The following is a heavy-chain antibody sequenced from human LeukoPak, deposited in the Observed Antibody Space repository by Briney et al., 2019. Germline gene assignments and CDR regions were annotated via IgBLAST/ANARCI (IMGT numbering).Heavy chain of an antibody. D-gene: IGHD6-6*01. V-gene: IGHV1-2*02. CDR3: AREYSSSSGRLYDY. CDR1: GYTFTGYH. J-gene: IGHJ4*02. CDR2: IAPNSGGT. Sequence: ASVKVSCKASGYTFTGYHMHWVRQAPGQGLEWMGWIAPNSGGTNYAQKFQGRVTMTRDTSISTAYMEVSRLRSDDTAVYYSAREYSSSSGRLYDYWGQGTLVTVSS.